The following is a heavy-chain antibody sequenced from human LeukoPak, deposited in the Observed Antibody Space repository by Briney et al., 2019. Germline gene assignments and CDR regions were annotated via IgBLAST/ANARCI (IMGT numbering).Heavy chain of an antibody. CDR2: IENKPDGGTT. V-gene: IGHV3-15*04. Sequence: GSLRLSCATSGLTFSHAWMAWVRQAPGKGLEWVGRIENKPDGGTTNYAAPVKGRFSIASDGSKSTLYLQMNNLKTEDTGIYYCTTDNGVTAFDIWGQGTMATVSS. J-gene: IGHJ3*02. D-gene: IGHD2-21*02. CDR3: TTDNGVTAFDI. CDR1: GLTFSHAW.